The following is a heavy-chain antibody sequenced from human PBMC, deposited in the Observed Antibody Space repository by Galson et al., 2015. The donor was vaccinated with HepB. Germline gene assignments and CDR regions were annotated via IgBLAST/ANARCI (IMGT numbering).Heavy chain of an antibody. CDR3: ARGGQWPQYYYFDY. Sequence: SVKVSCKASGYSFNIYNIHWVRLAPGQRLEWMGWVNTGNGNTKYSQKLQDRITLTKDTSATTAYMELSSLESKDTAVYYCARGGQWPQYYYFDYWGRGTLVTVSS. D-gene: IGHD5-24*01. CDR2: VNTGNGNT. V-gene: IGHV1-3*04. J-gene: IGHJ4*02. CDR1: GYSFNIYN.